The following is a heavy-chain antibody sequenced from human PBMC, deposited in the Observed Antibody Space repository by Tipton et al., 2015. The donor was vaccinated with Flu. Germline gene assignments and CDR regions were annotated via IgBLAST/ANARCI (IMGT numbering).Heavy chain of an antibody. J-gene: IGHJ4*02. CDR3: AKRGGNNSGNPLDF. Sequence: QLVQSGAEVKKPGESLKISCKGSGYSFSSNWIAWVRQMPGKGLEWMGVIYPSDSDTRYSPSFQGQVTISADKSISTAFLQWSSLKASDSGMYYCAKRGGNNSGNPLDFWGQGTLVTVSS. V-gene: IGHV5-51*03. CDR1: GYSFSSNW. CDR2: IYPSDSDT. D-gene: IGHD3-10*01.